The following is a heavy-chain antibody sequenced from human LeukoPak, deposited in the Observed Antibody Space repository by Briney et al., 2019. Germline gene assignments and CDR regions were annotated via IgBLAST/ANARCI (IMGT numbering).Heavy chain of an antibody. CDR3: ARVGLVPFFDY. Sequence: SETLSLTCTVSGASISSYFWSWVRQPPGKGLEWIGYIYYNWGTRYNPSLNSRVTISVDTSKNHFSLKLSSVTAADTAVYYCARVGLVPFFDYWGQGTLVTVSS. V-gene: IGHV4-59*12. D-gene: IGHD3/OR15-3a*01. CDR1: GASISSYF. J-gene: IGHJ4*02. CDR2: IYYNWGT.